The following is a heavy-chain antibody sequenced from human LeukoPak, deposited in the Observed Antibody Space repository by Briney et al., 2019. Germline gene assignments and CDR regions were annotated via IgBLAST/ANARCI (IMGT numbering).Heavy chain of an antibody. D-gene: IGHD3-16*01. Sequence: GGSLRLSCAVSGFTFSSYSMNWVRQAPGKGLEWVSSISSSSSYIYYADSVKGRFTISRDNAKNSLYLQMNSLRAEDTAVYYCAGGRHDYYYMDVWGKGTTVTVSS. CDR3: AGGRHDYYYMDV. J-gene: IGHJ6*03. V-gene: IGHV3-21*01. CDR2: ISSSSSYI. CDR1: GFTFSSYS.